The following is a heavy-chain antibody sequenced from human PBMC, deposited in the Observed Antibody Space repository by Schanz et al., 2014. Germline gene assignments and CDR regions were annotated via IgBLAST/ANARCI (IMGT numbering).Heavy chain of an antibody. V-gene: IGHV4-59*07. CDR2: IHYSGNS. J-gene: IGHJ4*02. CDR1: GGSISRHY. CDR3: ARGRVVPAAPEFDY. Sequence: VQLQQSGPGLVKPSDTLSLTCTVSGGSISRHYWSWIRQPPGKGLEWIGYIHYSGNSNYNPSLKSRVTISVDTSKKQFSLNLSSVTAADTAVYYCARGRVVPAAPEFDYWGQGILVTVSS. D-gene: IGHD2-2*01.